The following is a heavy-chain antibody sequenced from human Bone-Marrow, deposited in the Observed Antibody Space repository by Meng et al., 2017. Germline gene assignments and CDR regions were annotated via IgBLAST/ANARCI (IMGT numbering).Heavy chain of an antibody. Sequence: VLRRASGPGLVTRAGTLSPTCGVSGAPVSSGYWWTWVRQPPGKGLEWIGEFHHSGTTNYNPSLRSRVTISVDTSKNQFSLRLTSVTAADTAVYYCAASPGWWRIDSWGQGTLVTVSS. CDR3: AASPGWWRIDS. V-gene: IGHV4-4*02. D-gene: IGHD6-19*01. CDR1: GAPVSSGYW. J-gene: IGHJ4*02. CDR2: FHHSGTT.